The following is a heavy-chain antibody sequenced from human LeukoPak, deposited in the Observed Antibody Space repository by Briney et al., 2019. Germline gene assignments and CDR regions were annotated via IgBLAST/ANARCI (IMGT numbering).Heavy chain of an antibody. J-gene: IGHJ4*02. Sequence: LETLSLTCAVSGGSMTNYYWAWIRQPPGKGLEWIGYIYYSGSTNYNPSLKSRLTISVDTSKNQFSLRLSPVTAADTAVYYCARLRGNYFPDYWGQGTLVTVSS. CDR3: ARLRGNYFPDY. V-gene: IGHV4-59*01. CDR2: IYYSGST. CDR1: GGSMTNYY. D-gene: IGHD4-11*01.